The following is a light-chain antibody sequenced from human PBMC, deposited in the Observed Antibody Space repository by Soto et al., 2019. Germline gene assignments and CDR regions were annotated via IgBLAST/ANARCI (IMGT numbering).Light chain of an antibody. Sequence: QSVLTQPPSASGTPGQRVTISCSGSSSNIGSNTVNWYQHLPGTAPKLLIYSHNQRPSGVPDRLSGSRSGTSDSLAISGLQSEDEADYYCAAWDDSLSAVVFGGGTKLTVL. V-gene: IGLV1-44*01. CDR2: SHN. CDR3: AAWDDSLSAVV. J-gene: IGLJ2*01. CDR1: SSNIGSNT.